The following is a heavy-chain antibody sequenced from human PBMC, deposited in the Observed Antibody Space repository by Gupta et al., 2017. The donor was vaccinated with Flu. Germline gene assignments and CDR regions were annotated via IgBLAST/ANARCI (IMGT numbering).Heavy chain of an antibody. D-gene: IGHD2-21*02. CDR3: ARNGDWYSDD. J-gene: IGHJ4*02. Sequence: QVPAQEPGPGLVKPSETPSPPCPVPGASISSDNRWNWVRQPPGMGLEWIGEVHHSGTTNYNPSLKSRVTVSVDKSKNLFSLKLNSVTAADTAIYYCARNGDWYSDDWGQGTLVIVPP. V-gene: IGHV4-4*02. CDR2: VHHSGTT. CDR1: GASISSDNR.